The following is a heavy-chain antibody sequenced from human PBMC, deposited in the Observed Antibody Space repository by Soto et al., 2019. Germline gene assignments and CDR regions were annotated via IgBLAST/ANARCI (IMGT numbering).Heavy chain of an antibody. Sequence: QVQLQESGPGLVKPSETLSLTCTVSGGSISGYYWSWIRQPPGKGLEWIGYMYKTGSTVYNPSFRSRVTISVDTSKSQFSLRPNSVTAADTAVYYCARDLWGYCGTDCYPLDVWGQGTTVTVSS. D-gene: IGHD2-21*02. V-gene: IGHV4-59*01. CDR3: ARDLWGYCGTDCYPLDV. CDR1: GGSISGYY. CDR2: MYKTGST. J-gene: IGHJ6*02.